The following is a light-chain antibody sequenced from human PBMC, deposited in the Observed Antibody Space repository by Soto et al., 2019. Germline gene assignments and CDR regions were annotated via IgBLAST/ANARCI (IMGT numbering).Light chain of an antibody. V-gene: IGLV1-47*01. CDR2: RNS. J-gene: IGLJ1*01. CDR1: SSNIESNY. Sequence: QSVLTQPASASGTPGQKVTISCSGSSSNIESNYVYWYQHLPGTAPKLLIYRNSQRPSGVPDRFSGSKSGTSASLAISGLRSEDEADYYCAAWDDSLSGYVFGTGTKVTVL. CDR3: AAWDDSLSGYV.